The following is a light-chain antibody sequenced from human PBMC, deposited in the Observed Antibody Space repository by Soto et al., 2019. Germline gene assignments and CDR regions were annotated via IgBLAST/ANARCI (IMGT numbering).Light chain of an antibody. CDR1: QRIGTY. Sequence: EIVLTQSPATLSLSPGDRATLSCRASQRIGTYLAWYQQKAGQAHSLLIYDTSNRATGIPTRFSGSGSGTDFTLTISSLEPDDFAVYFCQHRSNSPPTWTFGQGTKVEIK. CDR3: QHRSNSPPTWT. V-gene: IGKV3-11*01. CDR2: DTS. J-gene: IGKJ1*01.